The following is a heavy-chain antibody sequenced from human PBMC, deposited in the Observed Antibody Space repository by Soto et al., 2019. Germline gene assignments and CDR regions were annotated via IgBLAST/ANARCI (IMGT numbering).Heavy chain of an antibody. CDR3: ARRRGLATYYMEDAFDL. Sequence: PGESLKISCKGSGYTFTRHWIGWVRQMPGKGLEWMGIIYSGDSDTRYSPSFQGQVTISADKSISTAYLQWNSLKASDTAMYYCARRRGLATYYMEDAFDLWSQGTMVTVSS. CDR1: GYTFTRHW. CDR2: IYSGDSDT. D-gene: IGHD3-10*01. J-gene: IGHJ3*01. V-gene: IGHV5-51*01.